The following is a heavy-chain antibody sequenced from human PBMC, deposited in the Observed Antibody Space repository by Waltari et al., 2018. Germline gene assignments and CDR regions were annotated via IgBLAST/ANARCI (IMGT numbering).Heavy chain of an antibody. D-gene: IGHD2-8*02. Sequence: EVQLVESGGGLVKPGGSLTLSCAASGFTFSSYRLTLVRQAQGKGLELVSSSISSSYIYYADSVKCRFTISRDNAKNSLDLQMNSLRAEDTAVYYCARDPDCTGGVCFFDYWGQGTLVTVSS. V-gene: IGHV3-21*01. CDR3: ARDPDCTGGVCFFDY. CDR1: GFTFSSYR. J-gene: IGHJ4*02. CDR2: SISSSYI.